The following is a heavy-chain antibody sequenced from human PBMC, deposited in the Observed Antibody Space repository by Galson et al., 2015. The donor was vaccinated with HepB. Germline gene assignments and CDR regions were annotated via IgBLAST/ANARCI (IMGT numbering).Heavy chain of an antibody. CDR1: GYTFTSYA. V-gene: IGHV7-4-1*02. J-gene: IGHJ6*03. D-gene: IGHD3-9*01. Sequence: SVKVSCKASGYTFTSYAMNWVRQAPGQGLEWMGWINTNTGNPTYAQGFTGRFVFSLDTSVSTAYLQISSLKAEDTAVYYCARMGVLRYFDWLKNLLREPHYYYMDVWGKGTTVTVSS. CDR3: ARMGVLRYFDWLKNLLREPHYYYMDV. CDR2: INTNTGNP.